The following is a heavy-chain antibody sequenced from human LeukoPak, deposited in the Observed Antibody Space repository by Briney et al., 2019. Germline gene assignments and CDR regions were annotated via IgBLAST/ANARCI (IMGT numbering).Heavy chain of an antibody. CDR2: ISSTSSYI. CDR1: GFTFSSYS. J-gene: IGHJ5*02. D-gene: IGHD2-2*01. V-gene: IGHV3-21*01. Sequence: GGSLRLSCAASGFTFSSYSMSWVRQAPGKGLEWVSSISSTSSYIYYADSVKGRFTISRDNAKNSLYLQMNSLRAEDTAVYYCARSAAMTSWFDPWGQGTLVTVSS. CDR3: ARSAAMTSWFDP.